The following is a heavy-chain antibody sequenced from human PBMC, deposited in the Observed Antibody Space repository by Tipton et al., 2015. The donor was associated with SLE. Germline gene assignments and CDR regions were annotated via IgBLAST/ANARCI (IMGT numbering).Heavy chain of an antibody. V-gene: IGHV1-8*02. Sequence: RLVQSGAEVKKPGASVKVSCKASGYTFTGYYMHWVRQAPGQGLEWMGWMNPNSGNTGYAQKFQGRVTMTRNTSVSTAYMELSSLRSEDTAVYYCAVRGYSYGYPYFDYWGQGTLVTVSS. CDR1: GYTFTGYY. D-gene: IGHD5-18*01. CDR3: AVRGYSYGYPYFDY. J-gene: IGHJ4*02. CDR2: MNPNSGNT.